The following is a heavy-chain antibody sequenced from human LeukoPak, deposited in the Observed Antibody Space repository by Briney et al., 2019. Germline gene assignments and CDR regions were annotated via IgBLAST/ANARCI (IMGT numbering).Heavy chain of an antibody. J-gene: IGHJ4*02. CDR3: ANHLKLRRSSSIFDY. Sequence: GGSLRLSCAASGFTFSSSALSWVRQAPGKGLEWVSTISGSGGTTYYTDAGKGRFTISRDNSKNTLYLQMNSLRAEATAVYYCANHLKLRRSSSIFDYWGQGTLVTVSS. V-gene: IGHV3-23*01. D-gene: IGHD6-6*01. CDR2: ISGSGGTT. CDR1: GFTFSSSA.